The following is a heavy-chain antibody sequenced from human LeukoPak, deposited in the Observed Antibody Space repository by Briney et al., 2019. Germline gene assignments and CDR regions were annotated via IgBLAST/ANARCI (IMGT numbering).Heavy chain of an antibody. CDR3: ARDHGHKSVDY. D-gene: IGHD2-21*01. Sequence: ASVKVSCKASGYTFSSYGISWLRQAPGQGLEWMGWISAYNGDTNYAQKFQGRVTMTTDTSTSTLCMEVRSLRSDDTAVYYCARDHGHKSVDYWGQGTLVIVSS. CDR2: ISAYNGDT. V-gene: IGHV1-18*01. J-gene: IGHJ4*02. CDR1: GYTFSSYG.